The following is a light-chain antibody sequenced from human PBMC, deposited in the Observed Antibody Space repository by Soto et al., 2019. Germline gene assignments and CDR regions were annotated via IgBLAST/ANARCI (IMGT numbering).Light chain of an antibody. CDR3: LQNNSYPRT. J-gene: IGKJ1*01. Sequence: DIQMTQSPSTLSGSVGDRVTITCRASQTISSWLAWYQQKPGKAPKLLIYKASTLKSGVPSRFSGSGSGTEFTLTISSLQPEDFATYYCLQNNSYPRTFGQGTKVDSK. CDR1: QTISSW. CDR2: KAS. V-gene: IGKV1-5*03.